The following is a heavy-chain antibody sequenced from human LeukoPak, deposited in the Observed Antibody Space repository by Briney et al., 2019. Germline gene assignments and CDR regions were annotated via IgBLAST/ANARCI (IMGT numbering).Heavy chain of an antibody. J-gene: IGHJ4*02. CDR1: GYTFTSYY. CDR3: ATRDSSGYYIFDY. D-gene: IGHD3-22*01. CDR2: INPSGGST. V-gene: IGHV1-46*01. Sequence: ASVTVSCKASGYTFTSYYMHWVRQAPGQGLEWMGIINPSGGSTSYAQKFQGRVTMTRDTSTSTVYMELSSLRSEDTAVYYCATRDSSGYYIFDYWGQGTLVTVSS.